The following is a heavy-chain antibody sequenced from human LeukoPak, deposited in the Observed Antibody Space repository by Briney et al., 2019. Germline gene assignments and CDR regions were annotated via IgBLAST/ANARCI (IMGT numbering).Heavy chain of an antibody. Sequence: SETLSLTCAVYGGSFNGYYWSWIRQPPGKGLEWIGEINHSGSTNYNPSLKSRVTISVDTSKNQFSLKLSSVTAADTAVYYCARGPPYYDILTGSDYWGQGTLVTVSS. CDR3: ARGPPYYDILTGSDY. CDR2: INHSGST. D-gene: IGHD3-9*01. V-gene: IGHV4-34*01. J-gene: IGHJ4*02. CDR1: GGSFNGYY.